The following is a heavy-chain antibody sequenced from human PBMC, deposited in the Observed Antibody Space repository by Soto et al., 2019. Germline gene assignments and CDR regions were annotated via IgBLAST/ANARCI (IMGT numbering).Heavy chain of an antibody. CDR2: INHSGST. Sequence: SETLSLTCAVYGGSFSGYDWSWIRQPPGKGLEWIGEINHSGSTNYNPSLKSRVTISVDTSKNQFSLKLSSVTAADTAVYYCARARQWLVRFDYWGQGTLVTVSS. CDR1: GGSFSGYD. J-gene: IGHJ4*02. CDR3: ARARQWLVRFDY. V-gene: IGHV4-34*01. D-gene: IGHD6-19*01.